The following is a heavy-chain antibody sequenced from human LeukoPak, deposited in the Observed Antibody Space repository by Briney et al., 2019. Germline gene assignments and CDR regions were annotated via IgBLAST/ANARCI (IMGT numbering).Heavy chain of an antibody. CDR2: INPTTGAT. V-gene: IGHV1-2*02. J-gene: IGHJ4*02. Sequence: ASVRVSCKPSGYTFTGYYMHWVRQAPGQRHEWMGWINPTTGATMYAHKFQDRVSLTRDPSISTAYLGLTSLRSDDTALYYCARDRVGSGWPRPFYFEFWGQGTLVTVSS. CDR3: ARDRVGSGWPRPFYFEF. CDR1: GYTFTGYY. D-gene: IGHD6-19*01.